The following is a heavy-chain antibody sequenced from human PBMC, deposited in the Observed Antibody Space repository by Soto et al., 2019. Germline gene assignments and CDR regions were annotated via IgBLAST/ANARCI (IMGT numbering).Heavy chain of an antibody. CDR1: GFSFSSYG. V-gene: IGHV3-33*01. CDR2: IWYDGSNK. D-gene: IGHD2-15*01. CDR3: ARGGVVARPTDWAFAI. J-gene: IGHJ3*02. Sequence: GGSLRLSCAASGFSFSSYGMHWVRQAPGKGLEWVAVIWYDGSNKYYADSVKGRFTISRDNSKNTLYLQMNSLRAEDTAVYYCARGGVVARPTDWAFAIWGQGTMVTVSS.